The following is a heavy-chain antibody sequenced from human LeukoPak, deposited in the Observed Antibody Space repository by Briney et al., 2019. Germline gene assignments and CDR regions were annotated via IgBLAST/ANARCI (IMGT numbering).Heavy chain of an antibody. Sequence: GESLQISCPGSGYSFTNYWIAWVRQMPGKGLEWMGIIYPGDSETTYSPSFQGQVTFSADKSISATNLQWSSLKASDTAMYYCARGRGYCSSSSCYDFDYWGQGTLVTVPS. CDR2: IYPGDSET. CDR3: ARGRGYCSSSSCYDFDY. D-gene: IGHD2-2*01. V-gene: IGHV5-51*01. J-gene: IGHJ4*02. CDR1: GYSFTNYW.